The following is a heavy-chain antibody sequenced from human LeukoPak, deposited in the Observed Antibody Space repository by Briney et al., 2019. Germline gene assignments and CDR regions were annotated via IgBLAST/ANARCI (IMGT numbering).Heavy chain of an antibody. V-gene: IGHV4-34*01. CDR2: INHSGST. CDR1: GGSFSGYY. D-gene: IGHD4-11*01. CDR3: ASASITRCYFDY. J-gene: IGHJ4*02. Sequence: PSETLSLTCAVYGGSFSGYYWSRIRQPPGKGLEWIGEINHSGSTNYNPSLKSRVTISVDTSKNQFSLKLSSVTAADTAVYYCASASITRCYFDYWGQGTLVTVSS.